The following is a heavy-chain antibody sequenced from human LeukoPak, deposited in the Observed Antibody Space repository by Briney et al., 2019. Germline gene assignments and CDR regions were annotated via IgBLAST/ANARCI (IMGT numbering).Heavy chain of an antibody. V-gene: IGHV3-21*01. CDR1: GFTFSSYS. CDR2: ISSSSSYI. D-gene: IGHD2-15*01. J-gene: IGHJ4*02. Sequence: GGSLRLSCAASGFTFSSYSMNWVRQAPGKGLEWVSSISSSSSYIYYAYSVKGRFTVSRDNAKNSLYLQMNSLRAEDTAVYYCARDYCSGGSCFDYWGQGTLVTVSS. CDR3: ARDYCSGGSCFDY.